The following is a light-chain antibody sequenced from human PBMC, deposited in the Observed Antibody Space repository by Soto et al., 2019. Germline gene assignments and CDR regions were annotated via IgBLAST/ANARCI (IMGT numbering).Light chain of an antibody. CDR2: RDS. V-gene: IGLV3-9*01. J-gene: IGLJ1*01. Sequence: SYELTQPLSVSVALGQTARITCGGNNIGSKNVHWYQQKPGQAPVLVIYRDSNRPSGIPERFSGSNPGNTATLTISRAQAGDEADYYCQVWDSSTANYVFGTGTKVTVL. CDR3: QVWDSSTANYV. CDR1: NIGSKN.